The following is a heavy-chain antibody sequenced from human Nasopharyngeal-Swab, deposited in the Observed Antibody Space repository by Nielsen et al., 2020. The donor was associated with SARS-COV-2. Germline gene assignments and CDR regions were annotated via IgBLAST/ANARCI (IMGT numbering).Heavy chain of an antibody. CDR1: GYSFGAYY. V-gene: IGHV1-2*06. Sequence: ASVKVSCKASGYSFGAYYIHWVRQAPGQGLEWMGRINPNSGGTDYAQKFQGRVTMTRDTSIRTAYMDLSSLRSDDTAMYYCARDGTSRGIASRPGLYYYPMDVWGQGTTVTVSS. D-gene: IGHD6-6*01. CDR2: INPNSGGT. CDR3: ARDGTSRGIASRPGLYYYPMDV. J-gene: IGHJ6*02.